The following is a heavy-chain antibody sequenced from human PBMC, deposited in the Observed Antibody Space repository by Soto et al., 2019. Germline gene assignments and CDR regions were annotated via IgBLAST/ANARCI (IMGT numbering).Heavy chain of an antibody. CDR1: GFTFSNAW. D-gene: IGHD3-3*01. CDR3: TTDPQYYDFWSGYYLGGI. V-gene: IGHV3-15*07. J-gene: IGHJ4*02. Sequence: GGSLRLSCAASGFTFSNAWMNWVRQAPGKGLEWVGRIKSKTDGGTTDYAAPVKGRFTISRDDSKNTLYLQMNSLKTEDTAVYYCTTDPQYYDFWSGYYLGGIWGQGTLVTVPS. CDR2: IKSKTDGGTT.